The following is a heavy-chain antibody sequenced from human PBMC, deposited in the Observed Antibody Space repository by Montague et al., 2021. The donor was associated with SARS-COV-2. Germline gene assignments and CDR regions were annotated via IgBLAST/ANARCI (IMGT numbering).Heavy chain of an antibody. CDR3: ARERYSFSITRGSTWFDP. J-gene: IGHJ5*02. D-gene: IGHD3-9*01. CDR1: GGSFSGYY. CDR2: INHSGST. Sequence: SETLSLTCAVSGGSFSGYYWSWIRQPPGKGLEWIGDINHSGSTNYNPSLKSRVTISVDTSKNQFSLKLSSVTAADTAVYYCARERYSFSITRGSTWFDPWGQGTLVTVSS. V-gene: IGHV4-34*01.